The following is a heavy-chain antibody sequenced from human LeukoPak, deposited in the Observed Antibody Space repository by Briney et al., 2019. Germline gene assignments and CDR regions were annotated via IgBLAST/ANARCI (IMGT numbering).Heavy chain of an antibody. CDR2: INHSGST. D-gene: IGHD3-22*01. J-gene: IGHJ3*02. CDR1: GGSFSGYY. Sequence: SETLSLTCAVYGGSFSGYYWSWIRQPPGKGLEWIGEINHSGSTNYNPSLKSRVTKSADTSKNQFSPKLSSVTAADTAVYYCARGTRITMIVVVISRSRAFDIWGQGTMVTVSS. V-gene: IGHV4-34*01. CDR3: ARGTRITMIVVVISRSRAFDI.